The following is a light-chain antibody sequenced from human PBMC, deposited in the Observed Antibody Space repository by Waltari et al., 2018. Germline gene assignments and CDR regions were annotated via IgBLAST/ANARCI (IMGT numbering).Light chain of an antibody. CDR3: QEGSTIPIT. V-gene: IGKV1-39*01. Sequence: DIQMTQSPSSLSASVGDRVTITCRPSQNIGTSLNWFQQKSETAPKVLISATSSLESGFPPRFSVRGSETDFTLTISSLQPEEFATYYCQEGSTIPITFGQGTRLEI. J-gene: IGKJ5*01. CDR1: QNIGTS. CDR2: ATS.